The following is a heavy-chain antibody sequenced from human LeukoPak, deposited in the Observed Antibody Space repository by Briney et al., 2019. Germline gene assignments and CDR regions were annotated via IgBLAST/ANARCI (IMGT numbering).Heavy chain of an antibody. V-gene: IGHV4-59*01. CDR2: IYYSGST. Sequence: SETLSLTCTVCGGSISSYYWSWIRQPPGKGLEWIGYIYYSGSTNYNPSLKSRVTISVDTSKNQFSLKLSSVTAADTAVYYCARVGDGYNYHFDYWGQGTLVTVSS. CDR3: ARVGDGYNYHFDY. J-gene: IGHJ4*02. D-gene: IGHD5-24*01. CDR1: GGSISSYY.